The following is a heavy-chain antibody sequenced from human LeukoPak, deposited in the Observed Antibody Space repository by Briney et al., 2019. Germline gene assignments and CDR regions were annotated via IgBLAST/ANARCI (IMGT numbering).Heavy chain of an antibody. Sequence: TGGFLRLSCAASGFTFSDYYMSWIRQAPGKGLEWVSYISSSSSSTNYADSVKGRFTISRDNAKNSLYLQMNSLRAEDTAVYYCARDSFCGGDCYKHDYWGQGTLVTVSS. CDR3: ARDSFCGGDCYKHDY. CDR2: ISSSSSST. CDR1: GFTFSDYY. J-gene: IGHJ4*02. V-gene: IGHV3-11*06. D-gene: IGHD2-21*02.